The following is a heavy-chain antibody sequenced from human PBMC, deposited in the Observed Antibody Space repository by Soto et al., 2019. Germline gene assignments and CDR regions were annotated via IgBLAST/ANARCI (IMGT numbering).Heavy chain of an antibody. V-gene: IGHV1-69*01. CDR2: IIPIFGTA. Sequence: QVQLVQSGAEVKKPGSSVKVSCKASGGTFSSYAISWVRQAPGQGLEWMGGIIPIFGTANYAQKFQGRVTITADESTSTAYIELSSLRSDDTAVYYCAGDDAYSRALNDAFDIWGQGTMVTVSS. J-gene: IGHJ3*02. D-gene: IGHD4-4*01. CDR1: GGTFSSYA. CDR3: AGDDAYSRALNDAFDI.